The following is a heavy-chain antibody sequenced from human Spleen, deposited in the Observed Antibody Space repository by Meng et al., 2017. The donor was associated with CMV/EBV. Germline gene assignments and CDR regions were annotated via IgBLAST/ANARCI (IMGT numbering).Heavy chain of an antibody. Sequence: QVPPQPSGPGLVKPSQTPPLTCAISGDSVSSNSAAWNWIRQSPSRGLEWLGRTYYRSKWYNDYAVSVKSRITINPDTSKNQFSLQLNSVTAADTAVYYCARAKGWSTAAPPDYWGQGTLVTVSS. CDR1: GDSVSSNSAA. CDR2: TYYRSKWYN. J-gene: IGHJ4*02. D-gene: IGHD6-6*01. V-gene: IGHV6-1*01. CDR3: ARAKGWSTAAPPDY.